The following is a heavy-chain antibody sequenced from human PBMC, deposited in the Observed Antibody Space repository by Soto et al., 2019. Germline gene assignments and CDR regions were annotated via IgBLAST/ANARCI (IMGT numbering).Heavy chain of an antibody. Sequence: SETLSLTCTVSGGSISSYYWSWIRQPPGKGLEWIGYIYYSGSTNYNPSLKSRVTISVDTSKNQFSLKLSSVTAADTAVYYCARRDTFDDPFDIWGQGTKVTVSS. CDR2: IYYSGST. CDR1: GGSISSYY. CDR3: ARRDTFDDPFDI. J-gene: IGHJ3*02. V-gene: IGHV4-59*01. D-gene: IGHD3-16*01.